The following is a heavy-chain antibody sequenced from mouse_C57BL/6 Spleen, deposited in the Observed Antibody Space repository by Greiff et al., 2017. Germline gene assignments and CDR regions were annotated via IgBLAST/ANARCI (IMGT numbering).Heavy chain of an antibody. CDR1: GYTFTDYN. J-gene: IGHJ4*01. D-gene: IGHD1-1*01. CDR3: ARGLGLYYYGGAFAMDY. CDR2: INPNNGGT. Sequence: VHVKQSGPELVKPGASVKIPCKASGYTFTDYNMDWVKQSHGKSLEWIGDINPNNGGTIYNQKFKGKATLTVDKSTSTAYMELRSLTSEDTAVYYCARGLGLYYYGGAFAMDYWGQGTSVTVSS. V-gene: IGHV1-18*01.